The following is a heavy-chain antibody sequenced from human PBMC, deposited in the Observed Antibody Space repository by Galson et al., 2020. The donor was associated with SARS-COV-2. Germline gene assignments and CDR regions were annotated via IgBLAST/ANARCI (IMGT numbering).Heavy chain of an antibody. V-gene: IGHV3-21*01. CDR1: GFTFSSYS. CDR3: ARDGAAVAGFHYYFDY. J-gene: IGHJ4*02. CDR2: ISSSSSYI. Sequence: TGGSLRLSCAASGFTFSSYSMNWVRQAPGKGLEWVSSISSSSSYIYYADSVKGRFTISRDNAKNSLYLQMNSLRAEDTAVYYCARDGAAVAGFHYYFDYWGQGTLVTVSS. D-gene: IGHD6-19*01.